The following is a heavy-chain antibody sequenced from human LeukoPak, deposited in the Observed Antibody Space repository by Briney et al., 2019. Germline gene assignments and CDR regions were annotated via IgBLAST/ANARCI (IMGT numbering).Heavy chain of an antibody. V-gene: IGHV4-34*01. D-gene: IGHD1-26*01. CDR1: GGPLSGYY. Sequence: SETLSLTCAVYGGPLSGYYWSWIRQPPGKGLEWIGESNHSGSTNYNPSLKSRVTISVDTSKNQFSLKLSSVTAADTAVYYCASFAAAPGGRDYWGQGTLVTVSS. J-gene: IGHJ4*02. CDR2: SNHSGST. CDR3: ASFAAAPGGRDY.